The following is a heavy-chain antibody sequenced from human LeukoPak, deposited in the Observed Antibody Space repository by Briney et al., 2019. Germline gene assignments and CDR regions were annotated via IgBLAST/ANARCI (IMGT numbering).Heavy chain of an antibody. V-gene: IGHV1-69*05. CDR1: GGTFSSYA. Sequence: SVKVSCKASGGTFSSYAISWVRQAPGQGLEWMGGIIPIFGTANYAQKFQGRVTITTDESTSTAYMELSSLRSEDTAVYYCASGEYYHDSSGYLYYYYMDVWGKGTTVTVSS. CDR3: ASGEYYHDSSGYLYYYYMDV. D-gene: IGHD3-22*01. CDR2: IIPIFGTA. J-gene: IGHJ6*03.